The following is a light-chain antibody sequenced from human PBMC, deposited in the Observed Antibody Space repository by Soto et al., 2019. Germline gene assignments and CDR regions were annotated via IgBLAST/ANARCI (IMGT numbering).Light chain of an antibody. CDR2: DVS. V-gene: IGKV3-11*01. Sequence: EIVSTQSPATLSLSPGERVTLSCRASQSVSNSLAWYQQKPGQPPRLLIYDVSNRATGIPARFSGSGSGTDFTLTITSLEPEDFAVYFCHQRYNWPRVTFGQGTRLEI. CDR3: HQRYNWPRVT. CDR1: QSVSNS. J-gene: IGKJ5*01.